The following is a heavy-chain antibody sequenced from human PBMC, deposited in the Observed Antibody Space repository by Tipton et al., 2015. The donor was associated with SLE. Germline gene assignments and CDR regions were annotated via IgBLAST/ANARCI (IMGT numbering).Heavy chain of an antibody. Sequence: TLSLTCNVSGVSISSSYWSWIRQPAGKGLEWIGRINTSGTTKYNPSLESRVTMSIDTSNNQFSMKLTSVTAADTAIYYCARTHLPASMGAFDIWGQGTMLTVSS. CDR2: INTSGTT. J-gene: IGHJ3*02. D-gene: IGHD2-2*01. CDR1: GVSISSSY. V-gene: IGHV4-4*07. CDR3: ARTHLPASMGAFDI.